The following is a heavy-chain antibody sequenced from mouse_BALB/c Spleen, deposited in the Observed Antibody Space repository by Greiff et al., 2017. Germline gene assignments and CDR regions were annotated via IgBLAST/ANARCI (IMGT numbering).Heavy chain of an antibody. CDR1: GYTFTSYW. CDR2: IYPGSGST. V-gene: IGHV1S22*01. CDR3: TRHLAY. J-gene: IGHJ3*01. Sequence: LQQPGSELVRPGASVKLSCKASGYTFTSYWMHWVKQRPGQGLEWIGNIYPGSGSTNYDEKFKSKATLTVDTSSSTAYMQLSSLTSEDSAVYYCTRHLAYWGQGTLVTVSA.